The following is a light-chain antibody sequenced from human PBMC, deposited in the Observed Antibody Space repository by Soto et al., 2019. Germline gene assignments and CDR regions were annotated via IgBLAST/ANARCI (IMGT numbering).Light chain of an antibody. Sequence: QSALTQPASVSGSPGQSITISCTGTSSDVGGYNYVSWYQQHPGKAPKLMIYEVSNRPSGVSNRFSGSKSGNTASLTISGLPAEDEADYYCSSYTSSSNRVFGGGIKLTVL. V-gene: IGLV2-14*01. J-gene: IGLJ3*02. CDR1: SSDVGGYNY. CDR2: EVS. CDR3: SSYTSSSNRV.